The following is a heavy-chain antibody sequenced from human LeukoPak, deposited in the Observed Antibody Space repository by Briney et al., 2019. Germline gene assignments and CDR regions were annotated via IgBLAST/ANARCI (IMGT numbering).Heavy chain of an antibody. CDR3: ARGSYYYDSSGYALFDAFDI. D-gene: IGHD3-22*01. CDR1: GYTFTSYD. CDR2: MNPNSGNT. V-gene: IGHV1-8*01. J-gene: IGHJ3*02. Sequence: ASVKVSCKASGYTFTSYDINWVRQATGQGLEWMGWMNPNSGNTGYAQKFQGRVTMTRNTSISTAYMELSSLRSEDTAVYYCARGSYYYDSSGYALFDAFDIWGQGTMVTVSS.